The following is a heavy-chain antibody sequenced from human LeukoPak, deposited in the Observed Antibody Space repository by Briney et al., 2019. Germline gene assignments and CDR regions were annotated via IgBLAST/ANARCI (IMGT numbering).Heavy chain of an antibody. V-gene: IGHV1-8*01. J-gene: IGHJ6*03. CDR2: MNPHSGNT. CDR1: GYTFANYD. D-gene: IGHD6-13*01. CDR3: ARVLGGSIAAASYMDV. Sequence: GASVKVSCKASGYTFANYDINWVRQASGQGLEWMGWMNPHSGNTGYAQNFQGRVTMTRNTSISTAYMELRSLRSEDTAVYYCARVLGGSIAAASYMDVWGKGTTVTVSS.